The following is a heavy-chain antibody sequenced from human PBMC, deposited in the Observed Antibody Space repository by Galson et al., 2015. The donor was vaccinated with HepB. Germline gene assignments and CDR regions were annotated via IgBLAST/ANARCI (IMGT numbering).Heavy chain of an antibody. CDR3: ARNRGGDSWDDAFDI. J-gene: IGHJ3*02. CDR1: GGSISRFH. CDR2: IFSSGRT. Sequence: ETLSLTCSVSGGSISRFHWTWIRQPAGNGLERIGRIFSSGRTTYNTSLNSRVTMSVDTFRNQFSLKMTSMTAADTAVYFYARNRGGDSWDDAFDIWGQGTKVTVSS. D-gene: IGHD2-21*02. V-gene: IGHV4-4*07.